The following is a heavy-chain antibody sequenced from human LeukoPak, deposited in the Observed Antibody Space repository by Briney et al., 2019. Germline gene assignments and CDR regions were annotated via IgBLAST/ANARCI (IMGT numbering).Heavy chain of an antibody. CDR3: ARGIGPMPTTYYYDSSGYYFDY. D-gene: IGHD3-22*01. V-gene: IGHV3-66*01. CDR2: IYSGGST. CDR1: GFTVSSNY. Sequence: GGSLRLSCAASGFTVSSNYMSWVRQAPGKGLEWVSVIYSGGSTYYADSVKGRFTISRDNSKNTLYLQMNSLRAEDTAVYYCARGIGPMPTTYYYDSSGYYFDYWGQGTLVTVSS. J-gene: IGHJ4*02.